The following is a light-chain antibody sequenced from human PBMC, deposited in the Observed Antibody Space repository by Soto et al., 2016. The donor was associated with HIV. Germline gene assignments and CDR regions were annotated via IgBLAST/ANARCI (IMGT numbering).Light chain of an antibody. V-gene: IGLV3-21*03. Sequence: SYELTQPPSLSVAPRKTARITCGGNNVGSKSVQWYQQKPGQAPILVVYDDSDRPSGIPERFSGSNSGNTATLTISRVEAGDEAGYYCQVWDSSTNHVVFGGGTKLTVL. CDR3: QVWDSSTNHVV. CDR1: NVGSKS. J-gene: IGLJ2*01. CDR2: DDS.